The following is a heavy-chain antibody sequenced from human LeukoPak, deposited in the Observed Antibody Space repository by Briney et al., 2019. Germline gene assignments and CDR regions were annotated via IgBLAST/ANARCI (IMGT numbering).Heavy chain of an antibody. V-gene: IGHV4-39*01. CDR1: GGSISSSSYY. J-gene: IGHJ4*02. Sequence: SETLSLTCTVSGGSISSSSYYWGWIRQPPGKGLEWIGRFHYSYTTHYNPSLKSRITISVDTSKNQFSLKLSSVTAADTAVYYCARLGKDEHDSSGYKYYFDYWGQGTLVTVSS. D-gene: IGHD3-22*01. CDR2: FHYSYTT. CDR3: ARLGKDEHDSSGYKYYFDY.